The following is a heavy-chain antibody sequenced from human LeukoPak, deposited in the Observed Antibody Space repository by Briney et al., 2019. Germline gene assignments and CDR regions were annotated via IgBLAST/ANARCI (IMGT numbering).Heavy chain of an antibody. CDR3: ARVRDYRTYDY. CDR2: INPNSGGT. J-gene: IGHJ4*02. Sequence: GASVKVSCKASGYTFTGYYMHWVRQAPGQGLEWMGRINPNSGGTDYAQKFQGRVTMTRDTSISTAYVELSRLRSDDTAVYYCARVRDYRTYDYWGQGTLVTVSS. V-gene: IGHV1-2*06. D-gene: IGHD4-11*01. CDR1: GYTFTGYY.